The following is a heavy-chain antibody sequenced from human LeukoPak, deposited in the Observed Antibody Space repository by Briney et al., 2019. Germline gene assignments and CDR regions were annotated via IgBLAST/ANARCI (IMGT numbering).Heavy chain of an antibody. D-gene: IGHD4-17*01. CDR3: TADYGLDS. Sequence: PGGSLRLSCTASGFTFMNAWMTWVRQAPGKGLEWVGRIKSKTSGGTTDYAAPVNGRFIISRDDSKNTLYLQMNSLKSEDTAVYYCTADYGLDSWGQGNLVIVSS. V-gene: IGHV3-15*01. CDR1: GFTFMNAW. CDR2: IKSKTSGGTT. J-gene: IGHJ5*01.